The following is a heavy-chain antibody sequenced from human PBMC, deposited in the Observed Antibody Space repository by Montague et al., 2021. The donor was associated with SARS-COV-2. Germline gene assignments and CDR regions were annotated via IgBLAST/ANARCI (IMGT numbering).Heavy chain of an antibody. Sequence: SETLSPTRTVSGGSISSSSYYWGWIRQPPGKGLEWIGSIYYTGSTYYXPSVKSRVTISVDTSKNQFSLKLSSVTAADTAVYYCARDTRIAMLVVVTRYGLDVWGQGTTVTVSS. V-gene: IGHV4-39*07. D-gene: IGHD3-22*01. CDR1: GGSISSSSYY. CDR3: ARDTRIAMLVVVTRYGLDV. CDR2: IYYTGST. J-gene: IGHJ6*02.